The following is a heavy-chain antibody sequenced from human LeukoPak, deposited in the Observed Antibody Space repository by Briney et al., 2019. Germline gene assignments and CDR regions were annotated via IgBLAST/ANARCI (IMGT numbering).Heavy chain of an antibody. Sequence: TGGSLRLSCAASGFTFSSYWMHWVRQAPGKGLVWVSRINSDGSSTTYADSVKGRFTISRDNAKDTLYLQMNSLRAEDTAVYCCARSSPGRAVAGSGYWGQGTLVTVSS. J-gene: IGHJ4*02. CDR3: ARSSPGRAVAGSGY. CDR1: GFTFSSYW. CDR2: INSDGSST. D-gene: IGHD6-19*01. V-gene: IGHV3-74*01.